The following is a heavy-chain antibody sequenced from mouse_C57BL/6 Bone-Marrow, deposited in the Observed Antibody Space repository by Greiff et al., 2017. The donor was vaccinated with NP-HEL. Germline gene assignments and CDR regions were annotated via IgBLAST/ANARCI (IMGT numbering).Heavy chain of an antibody. CDR2: ILTGSGST. CDR3: ARKYYYGSSYDWYFDV. CDR1: GYTFTGYW. V-gene: IGHV1-9*01. Sequence: QVQLQQSGAELMKPGASVKLSCKATGYTFTGYWIEWVKQRPGHGLEWIGEILTGSGSTNYNEKLKGKATFTADKSSNKAYMQLSSLTTEDSAIYYCARKYYYGSSYDWYFDVWGTGTTVTVSS. J-gene: IGHJ1*03. D-gene: IGHD1-1*01.